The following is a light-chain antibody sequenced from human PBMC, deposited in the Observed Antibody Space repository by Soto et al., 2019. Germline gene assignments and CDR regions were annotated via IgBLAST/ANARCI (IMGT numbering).Light chain of an antibody. J-gene: IGKJ1*01. CDR2: DSS. Sequence: IRMTQSPATLSVSPGDSATLSCRASQSVSSHVVWYQQKPGQAPRLLISDSSTRAPGIPDRFSGSGSGTDFTLTISRLEPEDFAVYYCQQYGSWTFGQGTKVDI. V-gene: IGKV3D-15*01. CDR1: QSVSSH. CDR3: QQYGSWT.